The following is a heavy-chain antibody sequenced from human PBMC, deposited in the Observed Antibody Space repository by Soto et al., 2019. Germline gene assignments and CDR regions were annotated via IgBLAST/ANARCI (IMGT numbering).Heavy chain of an antibody. CDR3: AADSIGYCSGGSCYYYYGMDV. Sequence: SVKVSCKASGFTFTSSAVQWVRQARGQRLEWIGWIVVGSGNTNYAQKFQERVTITRDMSTSTAYMELSSLRSEDTAVYYCAADSIGYCSGGSCYYYYGMDVWGQGTTVTVSS. V-gene: IGHV1-58*01. CDR2: IVVGSGNT. D-gene: IGHD2-15*01. J-gene: IGHJ6*02. CDR1: GFTFTSSA.